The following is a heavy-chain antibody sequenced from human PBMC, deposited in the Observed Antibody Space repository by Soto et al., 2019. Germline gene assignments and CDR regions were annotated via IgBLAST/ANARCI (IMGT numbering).Heavy chain of an antibody. D-gene: IGHD2-21*02. CDR2: IYYSGST. V-gene: IGHV4-59*01. CDR1: GGPISSYY. CDR3: ARDLWGYCGTDCYPLDV. Sequence: PSETLSLTCTVSGGPISSYYWSWIRQPPGKGLEWIGYIYYSGSTNYNPSLKSRVTISVDTSKNQFSLKLNSVTAADMAVYYCARDLWGYCGTDCYPLDVWGQGTTVTVSS. J-gene: IGHJ6*02.